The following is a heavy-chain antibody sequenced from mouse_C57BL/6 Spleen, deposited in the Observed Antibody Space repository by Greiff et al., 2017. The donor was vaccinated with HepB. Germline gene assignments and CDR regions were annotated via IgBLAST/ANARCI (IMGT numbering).Heavy chain of an antibody. J-gene: IGHJ3*01. D-gene: IGHD2-4*01. CDR2: IHPTSGST. CDR1: GYTFTSYW. CDR3: ARWDYDYARFAY. Sequence: VQLQQSGAELVKPGASVKLSCKASGYTFTSYWMHWVKQRPGQGLEWIGMIHPTSGSTNYNEKFKSKATLTVDKSSSTAYMQLSSPTSEDSAVYYCARWDYDYARFAYWGQGTLVTVSA. V-gene: IGHV1-64*01.